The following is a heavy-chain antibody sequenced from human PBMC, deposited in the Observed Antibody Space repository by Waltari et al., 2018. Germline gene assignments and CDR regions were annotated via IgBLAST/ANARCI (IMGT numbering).Heavy chain of an antibody. Sequence: EVQLVESGGGLVQPGGSLRLSCAASGFTVSISWMTWVRQAPGQGLELVVNIKQDGSEKYYGDSVKGRFTISRDNAKNSLYLQMNSLRAEDTAVYYCARDWGSSSSSTNWYFDLWGRGTLVTVSS. J-gene: IGHJ2*01. CDR3: ARDWGSSSSSTNWYFDL. CDR2: IKQDGSEK. V-gene: IGHV3-7*01. CDR1: GFTVSISW. D-gene: IGHD6-6*01.